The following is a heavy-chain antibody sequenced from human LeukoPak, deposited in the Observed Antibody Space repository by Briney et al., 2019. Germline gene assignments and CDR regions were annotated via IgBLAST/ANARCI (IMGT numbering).Heavy chain of an antibody. CDR2: IYTTGST. CDR3: ARVSHWYFDL. CDR1: GGSISSYY. J-gene: IGHJ2*01. V-gene: IGHV4-4*07. D-gene: IGHD1-14*01. Sequence: SETLSLTCTVSGGSISSYYWSWIRQPAGKGLEWIWRIYTTGSTNYNPSLKSRVTMSVDTSKNQFSLNLSSVTAADTAVYYCARVSHWYFDLWGRGTLVTVSS.